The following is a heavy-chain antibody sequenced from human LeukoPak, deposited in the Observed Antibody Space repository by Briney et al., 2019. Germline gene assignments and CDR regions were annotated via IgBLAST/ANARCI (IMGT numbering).Heavy chain of an antibody. D-gene: IGHD6-19*01. Sequence: PSETLSLTCAVSGYSISSGYYWSWIRQPPGKGLEWIGYIYYSGSTNYNPSLKSRVTISVDTSKNQFSLKLSSVTAADTAVYYCAGCRSSGWYDAFDIWGQGTMVTVSS. CDR3: AGCRSSGWYDAFDI. J-gene: IGHJ3*02. CDR2: IYYSGST. CDR1: GYSISSGYY. V-gene: IGHV4-61*01.